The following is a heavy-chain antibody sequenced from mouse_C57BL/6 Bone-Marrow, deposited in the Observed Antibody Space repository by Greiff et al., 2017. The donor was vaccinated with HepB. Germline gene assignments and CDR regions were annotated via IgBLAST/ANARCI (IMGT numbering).Heavy chain of an antibody. V-gene: IGHV1-82*01. J-gene: IGHJ4*01. D-gene: IGHD1-1*01. CDR3: AKRGYDGSSLPYAMDY. Sequence: QVQLQQSGPELVKPGASVKISCKASGYAFSSSWMNWVKQRPGKGLEWIGRIYPGDGDTNYNGKFKGKATLTADKSSSTAYRQRSSLTSEDSAVYFCAKRGYDGSSLPYAMDYWGQGTSVTVSA. CDR1: GYAFSSSW. CDR2: IYPGDGDT.